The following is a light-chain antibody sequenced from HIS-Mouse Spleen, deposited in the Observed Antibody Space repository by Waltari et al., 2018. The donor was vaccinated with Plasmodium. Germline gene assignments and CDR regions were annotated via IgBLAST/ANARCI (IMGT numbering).Light chain of an antibody. CDR3: QAWDSSTVV. V-gene: IGLV3-1*01. Sequence: SYELTQPPSVSVSPGQTASITCSGDKLGDKYACWYQQKPGQSPVLVIYQDSKRPSGIPERFSCSNSGNTATLTISGTQAMDEADDYCQAWDSSTVVFGGGTKLTVL. CDR2: QDS. CDR1: KLGDKY. J-gene: IGLJ2*01.